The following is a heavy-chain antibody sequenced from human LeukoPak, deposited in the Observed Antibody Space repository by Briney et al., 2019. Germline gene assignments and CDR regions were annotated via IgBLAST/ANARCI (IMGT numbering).Heavy chain of an antibody. J-gene: IGHJ4*02. CDR2: LNGGGGST. CDR1: GFTFSSYA. CDR3: ANHIMITFGGVLYFDY. V-gene: IGHV3-23*01. D-gene: IGHD3-16*01. Sequence: GGSLRLSCAASGFTFSSYAMSWVRPAPGKGWEWRFALNGGGGSTYYADSVKGRFTISRDNSKNTLYLQMNSLRAEDTAVYYCANHIMITFGGVLYFDYWGQGTLVTVSS.